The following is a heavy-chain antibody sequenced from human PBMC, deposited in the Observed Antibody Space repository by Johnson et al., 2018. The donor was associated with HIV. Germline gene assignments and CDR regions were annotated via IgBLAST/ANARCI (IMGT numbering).Heavy chain of an antibody. CDR1: GFTFSTYG. V-gene: IGHV3-30*19. CDR2: TSYDGGNK. Sequence: QVQLVESGGGVVQPGRSLRLSCAASGFTFSTYGMHWVRQAPGKGLEWVAVTSYDGGNKYYADSVNGRLTISRDNSKNTVYLQMNSLRAEDTAVYYCARERDYYDSFWLDHDAFDIWGQGTMVTVSS. D-gene: IGHD3-22*01. J-gene: IGHJ3*02. CDR3: ARERDYYDSFWLDHDAFDI.